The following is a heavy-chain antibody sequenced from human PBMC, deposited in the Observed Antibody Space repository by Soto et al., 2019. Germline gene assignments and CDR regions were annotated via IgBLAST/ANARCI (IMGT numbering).Heavy chain of an antibody. CDR3: AKGYSSGWYDYFDY. J-gene: IGHJ4*02. D-gene: IGHD6-19*01. CDR1: GFTFSSYA. CDR2: VSSNGGSA. Sequence: EVQLLESGGGLVKPGGSLRLSFAASGFTFSSYAMSWVRQAPGKGLEWVSAVSSNGGSANYADSVKGRFTISRDNSKNTVYLQMHSLRAEDTAVYYCAKGYSSGWYDYFDYWGQGTLVTVSS. V-gene: IGHV3-23*01.